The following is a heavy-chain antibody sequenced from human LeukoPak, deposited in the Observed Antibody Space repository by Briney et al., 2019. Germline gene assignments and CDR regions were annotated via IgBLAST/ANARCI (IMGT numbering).Heavy chain of an antibody. CDR3: ARDRHSAGANDY. CDR1: GFTFSSYE. CDR2: ISSSGSTI. Sequence: GGSLRLSCAASGFTFSSYEMNWVRQAPGKGLEWVSYISSSGSTIYYADSVKGRFTISRDNAKNSLFLQMNSLRAEDTAVYYCARDRHSAGANDYWGQGTLVTVSS. J-gene: IGHJ4*02. D-gene: IGHD6-13*01. V-gene: IGHV3-48*03.